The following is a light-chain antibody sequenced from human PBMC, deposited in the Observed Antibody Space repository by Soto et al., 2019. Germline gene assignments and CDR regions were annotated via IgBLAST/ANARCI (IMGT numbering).Light chain of an antibody. CDR1: SSNIGTNY. CDR2: RNN. J-gene: IGLJ3*02. Sequence: QSVLSQPPSASGTPGQRVTVSCSGSSSNIGTNYVYWYQQLPATAPKLLIYRNNQRPSGVPDRFAGSKSGTSASLAISGRRSEDEADYFCAAWDDSLRGVLFGGGTKVTVL. V-gene: IGLV1-47*01. CDR3: AAWDDSLRGVL.